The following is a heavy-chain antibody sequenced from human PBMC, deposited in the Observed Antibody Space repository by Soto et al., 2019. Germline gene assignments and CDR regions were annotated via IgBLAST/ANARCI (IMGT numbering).Heavy chain of an antibody. J-gene: IGHJ4*02. Sequence: GGSLRLSCAASGFTFSSYAMSWVRQAPGKGLEWVSAISGSGGSTYYADSVKGRFTISRDNSKNTLYLQMNSLRAEDTAVYYCAKVSGSLGVWSGYSEPLKAGYCFDYWGQGTLVTVSS. CDR1: GFTFSSYA. D-gene: IGHD3-3*01. CDR2: ISGSGGST. CDR3: AKVSGSLGVWSGYSEPLKAGYCFDY. V-gene: IGHV3-23*01.